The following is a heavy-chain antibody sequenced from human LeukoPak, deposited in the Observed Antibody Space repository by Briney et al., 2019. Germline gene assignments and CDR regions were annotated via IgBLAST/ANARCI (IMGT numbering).Heavy chain of an antibody. J-gene: IGHJ4*02. Sequence: KPSETLSLTCTVSGGSISSSSYYWGWIRQPPGKGLEWIGSIYYSGSTYYNPSLKSRVTISVDTSKNQFSLKLSSVTAADTAVYYCARRSYDFWSGSGPFDYWGQGTLVTVSS. D-gene: IGHD3-3*01. CDR3: ARRSYDFWSGSGPFDY. CDR2: IYYSGST. V-gene: IGHV4-39*01. CDR1: GGSISSSSYY.